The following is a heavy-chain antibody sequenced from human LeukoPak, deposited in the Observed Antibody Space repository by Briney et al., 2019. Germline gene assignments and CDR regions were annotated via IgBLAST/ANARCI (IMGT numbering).Heavy chain of an antibody. Sequence: ASVKVSCKASGYTFTSYGISWVRQAPGQGLEWMGWISAYNGNTNYAQKLQGRVTMTTDTSTSTAYMELRSLRSDDTAVYYCARGEVVVVTANNWFDPWGQGPRVTVSS. CDR2: ISAYNGNT. V-gene: IGHV1-18*01. J-gene: IGHJ5*02. D-gene: IGHD2-21*02. CDR3: ARGEVVVVTANNWFDP. CDR1: GYTFTSYG.